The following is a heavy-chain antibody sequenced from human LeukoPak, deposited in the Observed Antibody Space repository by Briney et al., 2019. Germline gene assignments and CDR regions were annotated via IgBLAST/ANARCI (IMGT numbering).Heavy chain of an antibody. CDR3: ARDRDYTQDY. J-gene: IGHJ4*02. CDR1: GFTFSSYW. V-gene: IGHV3-7*01. D-gene: IGHD4-11*01. Sequence: PGGSLRLSCAASGFTFSSYWMSWVRQAPGKGLQWVANIKQDGSDKYYVDSVKGRFTISRDNAENTLYLQMTSLRAEDTAVYYCARDRDYTQDYCGQGTLVTVSS. CDR2: IKQDGSDK.